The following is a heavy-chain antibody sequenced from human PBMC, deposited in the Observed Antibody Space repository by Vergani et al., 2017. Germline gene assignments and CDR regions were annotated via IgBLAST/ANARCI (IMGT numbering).Heavy chain of an antibody. CDR1: GYTFTGYY. CDR3: ARGPPPPNYYDSTSGYYYYMDV. D-gene: IGHD3-22*01. Sequence: QVQLVQSGAEMKKPGASVKVSCKASGYTFTGYYMHWVRQAPGQGLEWMGWINPNSGGTNYAQKFQGRVTMTRDTSISTAYMELSRLRSDDTAVYYCARGPPPPNYYDSTSGYYYYMDVWGKGTTVTVSS. J-gene: IGHJ6*03. CDR2: INPNSGGT. V-gene: IGHV1-2*02.